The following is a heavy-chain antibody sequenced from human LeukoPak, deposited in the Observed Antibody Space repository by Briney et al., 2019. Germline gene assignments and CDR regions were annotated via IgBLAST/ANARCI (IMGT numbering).Heavy chain of an antibody. CDR3: ARAGTFGVPPLPVDY. CDR1: GFTFSSYG. J-gene: IGHJ4*02. D-gene: IGHD3-3*01. CDR2: IWYDGSNK. Sequence: PGGSLRLSCAASGFTFSSYGMHWVRQAPGKGLEWVAVIWYDGSNKYYADSVKGRFTISRDNSKNTLYLQMNSLRAEDTAVYYCARAGTFGVPPLPVDYWGQGTLVTVSS. V-gene: IGHV3-33*01.